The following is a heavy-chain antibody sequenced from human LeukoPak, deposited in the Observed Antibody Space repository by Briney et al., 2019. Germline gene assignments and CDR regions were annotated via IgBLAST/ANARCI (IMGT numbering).Heavy chain of an antibody. CDR2: IYSGGST. D-gene: IGHD1-26*01. Sequence: GGSLRLSCAASGFTVSNNYMSWVRQAPGKGLEWVSVIYSGGSTYYADSVKGRFTISRDTSKNTLSLQMNSLRAEDTAVYYCARERGRGRDSPWFDYWGQGTLVTVSS. CDR1: GFTVSNNY. CDR3: ARERGRGRDSPWFDY. V-gene: IGHV3-53*01. J-gene: IGHJ4*02.